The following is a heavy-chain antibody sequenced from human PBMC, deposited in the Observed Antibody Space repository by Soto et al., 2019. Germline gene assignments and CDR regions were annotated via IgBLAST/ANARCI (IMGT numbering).Heavy chain of an antibody. CDR3: ARGLNWKYYFDS. V-gene: IGHV3-33*01. J-gene: IGHJ4*02. D-gene: IGHD1-20*01. CDR1: GFTFSSYG. CDR2: IWYDGSNE. Sequence: QVQLVESGGGVVQPGRSLRLSCAASGFTFSSYGMHWVRQAPGKGLDWVALIWYDGSNEYYADSVKGRFTISRDNSKNTLYLQMNSLRAEDTAVYYCARGLNWKYYFDSWGQGTLVTVSS.